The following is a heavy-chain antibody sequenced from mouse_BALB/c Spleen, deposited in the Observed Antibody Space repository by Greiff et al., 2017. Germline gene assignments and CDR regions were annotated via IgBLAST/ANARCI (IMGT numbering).Heavy chain of an antibody. CDR3: ARHSNGYAMDY. CDR1: GFNIKDTY. Sequence: EVKLVESGAELVKPGASVKLSCTASGFNIKDTYMHWVKQRPEQGLEWIGRIFPGSGNTKYNEKFKGKATLTADTSSSTAYMQLSSLTSEDSAVYFCARHSNGYAMDYWGQGTSVTVSS. J-gene: IGHJ4*01. CDR2: IFPGSGNT. V-gene: IGHV14-3*02.